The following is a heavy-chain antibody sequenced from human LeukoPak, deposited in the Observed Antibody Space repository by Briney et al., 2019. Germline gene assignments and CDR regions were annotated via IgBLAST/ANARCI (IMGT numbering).Heavy chain of an antibody. CDR3: ARDGSVAVPGTLYFDC. CDR1: GFTFSSYE. CDR2: ISDSNADI. Sequence: GLLRLSCAASGFTFSSYEMNWVRQAPGKGLGWVAYISDSNADIHYADSVKGRFTISRDNARNSLHLQLDSLRAEDTAVYYCARDGSVAVPGTLYFDCGGQGTLVTVSS. J-gene: IGHJ4*02. V-gene: IGHV3-48*03. D-gene: IGHD6-19*01.